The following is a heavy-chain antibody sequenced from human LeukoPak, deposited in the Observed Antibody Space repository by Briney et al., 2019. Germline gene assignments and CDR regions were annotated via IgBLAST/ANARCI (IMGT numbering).Heavy chain of an antibody. D-gene: IGHD4-17*01. CDR3: ARLSSHYGDYKVDP. V-gene: IGHV1-8*01. J-gene: IGHJ5*02. CDR2: MNPHSGNT. Sequence: ASVKVSCKAPGYTFSNYDINWVRQASGQGLEWMGWMNPHSGNTGYAQNFQGRVTMTRNTSISTAYMELRSLRSEDTAVYYCARLSSHYGDYKVDPWGQGTLVTVSS. CDR1: GYTFSNYD.